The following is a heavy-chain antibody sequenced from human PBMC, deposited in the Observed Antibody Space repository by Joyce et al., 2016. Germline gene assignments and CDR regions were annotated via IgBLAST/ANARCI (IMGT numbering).Heavy chain of an antibody. Sequence: QVQLVQSGAEVKKPGASVMVSCKASGYPFTEYYIHWVRQAPGQGLEWMGWINPHSGDTNYAQKFQGRVTMTRDTSISTAHMELSSLRSDDTAVYYCARTLAHCRGGSCYWAQGTLLTVSS. D-gene: IGHD2-15*01. CDR3: ARTLAHCRGGSCY. CDR1: GYPFTEYY. J-gene: IGHJ4*02. CDR2: INPHSGDT. V-gene: IGHV1-2*02.